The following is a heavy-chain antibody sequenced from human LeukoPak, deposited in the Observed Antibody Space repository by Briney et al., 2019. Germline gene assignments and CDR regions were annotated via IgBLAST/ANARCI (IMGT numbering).Heavy chain of an antibody. CDR1: GFTFSSYE. CDR2: ISSSGSTI. J-gene: IGHJ4*02. D-gene: IGHD4/OR15-4a*01. V-gene: IGHV3-48*03. Sequence: PGGSLRLSCAASGFTFSSYEMNWVRQAPGKGLEWVSYISSSGSTIYYADSVKGRFTISRDNAKNSLYLRMNSLRAEDTAVYYCARDAEDPRLWWGQGTLVTVSS. CDR3: ARDAEDPRLW.